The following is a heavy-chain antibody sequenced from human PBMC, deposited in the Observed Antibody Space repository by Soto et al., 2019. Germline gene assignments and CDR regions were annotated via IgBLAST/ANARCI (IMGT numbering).Heavy chain of an antibody. CDR3: AREAAAGNIGYYYYGMDV. V-gene: IGHV4-30-4*01. CDR1: GGSISSGDYY. Sequence: SETLSLTCTVSGGSISSGDYYWSWIRQPPGKGLEWIGYIYYSGSTYYNPSLKSRVTISVDTSKNQFSLKLSSVTAADTAVYYCAREAAAGNIGYYYYGMDVSGKGTTVTVSS. CDR2: IYYSGST. D-gene: IGHD6-13*01. J-gene: IGHJ6*04.